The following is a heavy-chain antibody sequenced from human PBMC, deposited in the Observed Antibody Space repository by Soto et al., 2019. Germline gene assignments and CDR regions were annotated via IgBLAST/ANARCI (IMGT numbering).Heavy chain of an antibody. Sequence: ASVKVSCKASGGTFSSYAISWVRQAPGQGLEWMGGIIPIFGTANYAQKFQGRVTITADESTSTAYMELSSLRSEDTAVYYCASAFWEKIQLWFREDQEGTARHTDYYYGMDVWGQGTTVTVSS. D-gene: IGHD5-18*01. V-gene: IGHV1-69*13. J-gene: IGHJ6*02. CDR3: ASAFWEKIQLWFREDQEGTARHTDYYYGMDV. CDR1: GGTFSSYA. CDR2: IIPIFGTA.